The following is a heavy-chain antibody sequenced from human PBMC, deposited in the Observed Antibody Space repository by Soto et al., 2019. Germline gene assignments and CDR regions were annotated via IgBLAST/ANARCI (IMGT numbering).Heavy chain of an antibody. CDR2: ISAHNGNT. D-gene: IGHD1-1*01. V-gene: IGHV1-18*01. Sequence: QVHLVQSGAEVKKPGASVKVSCKGSGYIFTTYGITWVRQAPGQGLEWMGWISAHNGNTNYAQKHEGRVTVTRDTSTSTAYMELRDLTSDDTAVYYCARGRYGDYWGQGALVTVSS. CDR3: ARGRYGDY. J-gene: IGHJ4*02. CDR1: GYIFTTYG.